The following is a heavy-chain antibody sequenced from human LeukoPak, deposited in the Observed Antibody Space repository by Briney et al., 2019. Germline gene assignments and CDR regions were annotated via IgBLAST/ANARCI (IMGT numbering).Heavy chain of an antibody. D-gene: IGHD6-19*01. Sequence: PSQTLSLTCTVSGGSISSGDHYWSWIRQPPGKGLEWIGYIYYSGSTYYNPSLKSRVTISVDTSKNQFSLKLSSVTAADTAVYYCARVWSSGWYQGHDAFDIWGQGTMVTVSS. CDR2: IYYSGST. CDR1: GGSISSGDHY. V-gene: IGHV4-30-4*08. J-gene: IGHJ3*02. CDR3: ARVWSSGWYQGHDAFDI.